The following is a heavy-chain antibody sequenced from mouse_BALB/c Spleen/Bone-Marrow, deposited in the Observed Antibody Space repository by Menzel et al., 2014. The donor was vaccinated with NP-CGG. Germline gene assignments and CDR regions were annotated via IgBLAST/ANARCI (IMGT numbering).Heavy chain of an antibody. CDR3: TRDPHYGDYLGDY. V-gene: IGHV3-6*02. CDR1: GYSITSGYY. Sequence: EVQLQQSGPGLVKPSQSLSLTCSVTGYSITSGYYWNWIRQFPGNKLEWMGYISYDGYNKYNPSLKNRISITRDTSENQFFLKLSSVTTEGTATYYCTRDPHYGDYLGDYWGQGTTLTVSS. D-gene: IGHD2-13*01. CDR2: ISYDGYN. J-gene: IGHJ2*01.